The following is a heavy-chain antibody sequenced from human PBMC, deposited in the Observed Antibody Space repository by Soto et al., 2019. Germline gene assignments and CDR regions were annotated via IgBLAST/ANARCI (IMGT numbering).Heavy chain of an antibody. J-gene: IGHJ3*02. CDR2: IYYSGST. CDR1: GGSISSYY. CDR3: ARTSSYDSSGYYPWLGAFDI. D-gene: IGHD3-22*01. V-gene: IGHV4-59*01. Sequence: PSETLSLTCTVSGGSISSYYWGWIRQPPGKGLEWIGYIYYSGSTNYNPSLKSRVTISVDTSKNQFSLKLSSVTAADTAVYYCARTSSYDSSGYYPWLGAFDIWGQGTMVTVSS.